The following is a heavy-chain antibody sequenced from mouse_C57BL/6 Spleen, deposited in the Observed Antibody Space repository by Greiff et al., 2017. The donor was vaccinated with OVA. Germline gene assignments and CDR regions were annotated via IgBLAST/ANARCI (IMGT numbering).Heavy chain of an antibody. D-gene: IGHD2-4*01. J-gene: IGHJ4*01. V-gene: IGHV1-39*01. CDR2: INPNYGTT. CDR3: ARESDYDGYYYAMDY. CDR1: GYSFTDYN. Sequence: VQLKESGPELVKPGASVKISCKASGYSFTDYNMNWVKQSNGKSLEWIGVINPNYGTTSYNQKFKGKATLTVDQSSSTAYMQLNSLTSEDSAVYYCARESDYDGYYYAMDYWGQGTSVTVSS.